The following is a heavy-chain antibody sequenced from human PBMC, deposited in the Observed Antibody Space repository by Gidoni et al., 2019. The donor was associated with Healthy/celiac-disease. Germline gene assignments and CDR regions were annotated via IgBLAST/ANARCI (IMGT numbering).Heavy chain of an antibody. J-gene: IGHJ4*02. CDR3: ASGGGYYDSSGYPLGY. V-gene: IGHV3-30-3*01. Sequence: QVQLVESGGGVVQPGRSLRLSGEASGFTVSSDAMHWVRKAPGKGLEWVAVISYYGSNKYYADSVKGRFTISRDNSKNTLYLQMNSLRAEDTAVYYCASGGGYYDSSGYPLGYWGQGTLVTVSS. CDR1: GFTVSSDA. D-gene: IGHD3-22*01. CDR2: ISYYGSNK.